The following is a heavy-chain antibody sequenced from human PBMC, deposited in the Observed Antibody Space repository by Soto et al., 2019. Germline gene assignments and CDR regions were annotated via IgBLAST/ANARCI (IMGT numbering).Heavy chain of an antibody. Sequence: XGSLRLSCAASGFTFSSYAVHWVRQAPGKGLEWVAVISYDGSNKYYADSVKGRFTISRDNSKNTLYLQMNSLRAEDTAVYYCARGGSHSADEYCGGDCYPNWFDPWGQGTLVTVSS. CDR1: GFTFSSYA. CDR2: ISYDGSNK. V-gene: IGHV3-30-3*01. CDR3: ARGGSHSADEYCGGDCYPNWFDP. D-gene: IGHD2-21*02. J-gene: IGHJ5*02.